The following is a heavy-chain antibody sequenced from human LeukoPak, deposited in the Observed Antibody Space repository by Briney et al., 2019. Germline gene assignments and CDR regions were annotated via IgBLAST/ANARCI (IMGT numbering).Heavy chain of an antibody. Sequence: GASVKVSCKASGGTFSSYTISWVRQAPGQGLEWMGGIIPIFGTANYAQKFQGRVTITADESTSTAYMELSSLRSEDTAVYYCAIRHYYHSSGYSRGASFHTWGQGTMLTAST. CDR2: IIPIFGTA. CDR3: AIRHYYHSSGYSRGASFHT. D-gene: IGHD3-22*01. J-gene: IGHJ3*02. V-gene: IGHV1-69*13. CDR1: GGTFSSYT.